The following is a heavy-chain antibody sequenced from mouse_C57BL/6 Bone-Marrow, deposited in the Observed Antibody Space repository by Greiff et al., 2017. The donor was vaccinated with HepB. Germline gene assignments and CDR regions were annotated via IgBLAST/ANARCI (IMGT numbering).Heavy chain of an antibody. J-gene: IGHJ2*01. CDR3: ARGYRAHFDY. D-gene: IGHD3-1*01. CDR2: INYDGSST. Sequence: EVKVVESEGGLVQPGSSMKLSCTASGFTFSDYYMAWVRQVPEKGLEWVANINYDGSSTYYLDSLKSRFIISRDNAKNILYLQMSSLKSEDTATYYCARGYRAHFDYWGQGTTLTVSS. V-gene: IGHV5-16*01. CDR1: GFTFSDYY.